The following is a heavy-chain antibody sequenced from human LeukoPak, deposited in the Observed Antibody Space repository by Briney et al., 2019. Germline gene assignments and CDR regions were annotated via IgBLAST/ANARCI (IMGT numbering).Heavy chain of an antibody. CDR1: GYTFTSYG. CDR3: ARDPGIVVVVAAGYYYYGMDV. V-gene: IGHV1-18*01. CDR2: ISAYNGNT. D-gene: IGHD2-15*01. Sequence: EASVKVSCKASGYTFTSYGISWVRQAPGQGLEWMGWISAYNGNTNYAQKLQGRVTMTTDTSTSTAYMELRSLRSDDTAVYYCARDPGIVVVVAAGYYYYGMDVWGQGTTVTVSS. J-gene: IGHJ6*02.